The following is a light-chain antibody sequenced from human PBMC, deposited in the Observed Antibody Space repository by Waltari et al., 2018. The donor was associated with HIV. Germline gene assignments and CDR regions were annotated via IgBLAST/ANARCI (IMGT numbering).Light chain of an antibody. CDR1: QSLSGNY. V-gene: IGKV3-20*01. Sequence: EIVLTQSPATLSLSPGERATLSCRASQSLSGNYLAWYQQKPGQAPRLLMYGSSSRATGIPDRFTCSGSGTDFTLTISRLEPEDFAVYYCQQYVDSRTFGQGTTVEI. J-gene: IGKJ1*01. CDR3: QQYVDSRT. CDR2: GSS.